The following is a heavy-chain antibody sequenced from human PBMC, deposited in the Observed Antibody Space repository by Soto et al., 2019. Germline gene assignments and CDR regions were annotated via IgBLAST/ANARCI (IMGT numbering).Heavy chain of an antibody. CDR3: AGQYITVFGQRHGRLVLETFDV. Sequence: SDPPSPTSALYSGSFSVFYRRWGRQATGKGLEWIGDINHSGSTNYNPSLKSRVTISVDTSKNQFSLKLSSVTAADTAVYYCAGQYITVFGQRHGRLVLETFDVWGLGTQVAV. CDR2: INHSGST. CDR1: SGSFSVFY. J-gene: IGHJ4*02. V-gene: IGHV4-34*01. D-gene: IGHD3-3*01.